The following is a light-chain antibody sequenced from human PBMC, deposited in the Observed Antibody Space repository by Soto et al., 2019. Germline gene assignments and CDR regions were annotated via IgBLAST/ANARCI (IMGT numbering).Light chain of an antibody. CDR3: MQALQTPRT. CDR2: MGF. CDR1: QSLLHKNGNNY. Sequence: DIVMTQSPLSLPFTPGEAASISCRSSQSLLHKNGNNYFNWYLQKPGQSPQVLIYMGFKRASGVPDRFSGSGSGTYFTLKISRVEAEDAGVYYCMQALQTPRTFGQGTTGDIK. V-gene: IGKV2-28*01. J-gene: IGKJ1*01.